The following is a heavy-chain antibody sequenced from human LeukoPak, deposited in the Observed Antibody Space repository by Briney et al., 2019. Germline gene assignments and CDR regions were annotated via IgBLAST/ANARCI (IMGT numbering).Heavy chain of an antibody. CDR1: GFTFSSYW. V-gene: IGHV4-34*01. CDR3: ARGIAARPFYYNYYMDV. CDR2: INHSGSI. J-gene: IGHJ6*03. D-gene: IGHD6-6*01. Sequence: PGGSLRLSCAASGFTFSSYWMSWVRQAPGKGLEWIGRINHSGSINFNPPLKSRVTISIDTSNNQVSLRLTSVTAADTAIYYCARGIAARPFYYNYYMDVWGTGTKVSVSS.